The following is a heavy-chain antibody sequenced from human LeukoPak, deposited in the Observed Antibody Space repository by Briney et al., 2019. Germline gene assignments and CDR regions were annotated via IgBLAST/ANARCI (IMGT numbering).Heavy chain of an antibody. Sequence: ASVKVSCKASGYTFTSYYMHWVRQAPGQGLEWMGVINPSGGTTGYAQKFQGRVTMTRDTSKNQFSLKLSSVTAADTAVYYCAGVRLWSGYTFDYWGQGTLVTVSS. D-gene: IGHD3-3*01. CDR1: GYTFTSYY. CDR2: INPSGGTT. CDR3: AGVRLWSGYTFDY. V-gene: IGHV1-46*01. J-gene: IGHJ4*02.